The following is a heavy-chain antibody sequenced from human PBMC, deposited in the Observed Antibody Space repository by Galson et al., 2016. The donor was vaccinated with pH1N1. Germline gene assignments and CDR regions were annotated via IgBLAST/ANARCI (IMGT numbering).Heavy chain of an antibody. V-gene: IGHV1-69*06. CDR2: ILIPVLGST. J-gene: IGHJ4*02. D-gene: IGHD6-19*01. Sequence: GGTFSDYAITWVRQAPGQGLEWMGGILIPVLGSTYYAQNFKGRVTITADRSTTTSYMEIHYLTSDDTAVYFCARNTSGRYADWGQGTLVTVSS. CDR3: ARNTSGRYAD. CDR1: GGTFSDYA.